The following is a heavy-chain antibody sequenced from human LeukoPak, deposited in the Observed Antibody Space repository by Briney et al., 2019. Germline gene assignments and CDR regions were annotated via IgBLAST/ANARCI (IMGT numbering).Heavy chain of an antibody. V-gene: IGHV4-4*07. Sequence: SETPSDSCTVSGGSISGYYWSWIRQPAGKGLESIGHIYSSGTTNYNPSLRSRVTMSLGTSKSQFSLNLRSVTAADTAVYFCVRLSPCSDYWGQGTLVTVSS. D-gene: IGHD3-10*02. CDR3: VRLSPCSDY. J-gene: IGHJ4*02. CDR2: IYSSGTT. CDR1: GGSISGYY.